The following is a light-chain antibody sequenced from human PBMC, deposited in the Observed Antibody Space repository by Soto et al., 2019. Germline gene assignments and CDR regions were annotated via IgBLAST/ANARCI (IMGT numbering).Light chain of an antibody. CDR3: LQYVIPGT. J-gene: IGKJ1*01. CDR2: GAS. Sequence: VLKHSTGTLSLSPGERATLSCRASQSVSNNYLAWYQQKPGQAPRLLIYGASNRATGIPDRFSGSGSGTDFTLTISRLEPEDFPVYYCLQYVIPGTFGQVTNVDIK. V-gene: IGKV3-20*01. CDR1: QSVSNNY.